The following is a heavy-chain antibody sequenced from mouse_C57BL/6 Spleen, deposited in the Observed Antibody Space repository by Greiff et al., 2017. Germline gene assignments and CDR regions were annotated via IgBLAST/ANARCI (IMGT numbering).Heavy chain of an antibody. CDR2: IDPSDSYT. CDR1: GYTFTSYW. J-gene: IGHJ2*01. V-gene: IGHV1-50*01. Sequence: QVQLQQPGAELVKPGASVKLSCKASGYTFTSYWRQWVKRRPGQGREWIGEIDPSDSYTNYNQKFKGKATLTVDTSSSTAYMQLSSLTSEDSAVYYCARRTLFDYWGQGTTLTVSS. CDR3: ARRTLFDY.